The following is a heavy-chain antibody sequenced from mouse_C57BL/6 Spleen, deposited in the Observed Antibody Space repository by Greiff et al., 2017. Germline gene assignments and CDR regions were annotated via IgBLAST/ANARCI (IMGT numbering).Heavy chain of an antibody. CDR1: GYTFTSYW. V-gene: IGHV1-69*01. CDR3: ARRGTGPDY. J-gene: IGHJ2*01. CDR2: IDPSDSYT. D-gene: IGHD4-1*01. Sequence: QLQQPGAELVMPGASVKLSCKASGYTFTSYWMHWVKQRPGQGLEWIGEIDPSDSYTNYNQKFKGKSTLTVDKSSSTAYMQLSSLTSEDSAVYYCARRGTGPDYWGQGTTLTVSS.